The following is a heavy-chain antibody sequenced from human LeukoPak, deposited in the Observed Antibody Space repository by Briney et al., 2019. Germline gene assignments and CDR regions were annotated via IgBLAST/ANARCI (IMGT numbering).Heavy chain of an antibody. CDR2: IYHSGST. CDR1: GGSISSGGYS. V-gene: IGHV4-30-2*01. Sequence: PSQTLSFTCAVSGGSISSGGYSWSWIRQPPGKGLEWIGYIYHSGSTYYNPSLKSRVTISVDRSKNQFSLKLSSVTAADTAVYYCAKWGDYDILTGYYDSDYWGQGTLVTVSS. CDR3: AKWGDYDILTGYYDSDY. D-gene: IGHD3-9*01. J-gene: IGHJ4*02.